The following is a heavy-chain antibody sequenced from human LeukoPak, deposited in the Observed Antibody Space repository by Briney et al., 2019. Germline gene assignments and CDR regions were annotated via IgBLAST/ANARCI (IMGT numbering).Heavy chain of an antibody. CDR2: IYYRGRN. CDR1: XXXSNW. D-gene: IGHD3-10*01. V-gene: IGHV4-28*03. CDR3: ARVRGVFPYCYFDL. J-gene: IGHJ2*01. Sequence: XXXSNWWXXSRPPRGGXVGWMXXIYYRGRNYYKASVKGRVTMSVDTSKNQFSLKLSSVTAVDTAVYYCARVRGVFPYCYFDLCGRGTLVTVSS.